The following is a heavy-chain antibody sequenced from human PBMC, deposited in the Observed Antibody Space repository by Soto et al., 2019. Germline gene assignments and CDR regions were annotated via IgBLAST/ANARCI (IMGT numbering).Heavy chain of an antibody. V-gene: IGHV1-69*02. Sequence: QVQLVQSGTEVKKPGSSVKVSCKASGGTFRNYPINWVRQAPGQGLEWMGSIFPLTDIPDYAQNFQARLTLTANKSTGTAYMELSSLTSADTAMYFCARGPLVVLNYFESWGQGTLVTVSS. CDR1: GGTFRNYP. CDR3: ARGPLVVLNYFES. J-gene: IGHJ4*02. CDR2: IFPLTDIP.